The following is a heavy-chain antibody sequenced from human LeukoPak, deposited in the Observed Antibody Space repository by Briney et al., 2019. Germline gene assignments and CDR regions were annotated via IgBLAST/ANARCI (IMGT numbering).Heavy chain of an antibody. CDR2: ISGSGGST. Sequence: GGSLRLSCAASGFTFSSYAMSWVRQAPGKGLEWVSAISGSGGSTYYADSVKGRFTISRDNSKNTLYLQMNSLRAQDTAVYYCAKAPHRGNSPFDYWGQGTLVTVSS. J-gene: IGHJ4*02. CDR3: AKAPHRGNSPFDY. D-gene: IGHD5-18*01. CDR1: GFTFSSYA. V-gene: IGHV3-23*01.